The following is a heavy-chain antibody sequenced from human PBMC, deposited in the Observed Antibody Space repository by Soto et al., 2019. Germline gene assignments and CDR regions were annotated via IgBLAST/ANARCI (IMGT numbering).Heavy chain of an antibody. D-gene: IGHD4-4*01. CDR1: GGTFSSYA. V-gene: IGHV1-69*01. Sequence: QVQLVQSGAEVKKPGSSVKVSCKASGGTFSSYAISWVRQAPGQGLEWMGGIIPIFGTANYAQKFQGRVTITTHESTSTGYNELRSLRSEDRAVSYCARAISNYVGYYGMDVWGQGTTVTVCS. CDR3: ARAISNYVGYYGMDV. CDR2: IIPIFGTA. J-gene: IGHJ6*02.